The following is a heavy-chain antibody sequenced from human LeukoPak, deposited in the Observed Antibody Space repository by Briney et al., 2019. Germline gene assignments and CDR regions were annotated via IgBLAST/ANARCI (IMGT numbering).Heavy chain of an antibody. J-gene: IGHJ5*02. CDR3: ARKYYYDSSGYYYWFDP. CDR1: GGSIRSSSYY. CDR2: MYYTGST. V-gene: IGHV4-39*07. Sequence: SETLSLTCIVSGGSIRSSSYYWGWIRQPPGKGLEWIGSMYYTGSTYYNPSLKSRVTISVDTSKNQFSLKLSSVTAADTAVYYCARKYYYDSSGYYYWFDPWGQGTLVTVSS. D-gene: IGHD3-22*01.